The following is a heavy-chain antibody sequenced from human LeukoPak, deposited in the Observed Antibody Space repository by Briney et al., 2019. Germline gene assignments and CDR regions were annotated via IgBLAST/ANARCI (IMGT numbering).Heavy chain of an antibody. CDR1: GGSISSSIYY. CDR3: ARHGVGTTTTLFDY. J-gene: IGHJ4*02. V-gene: IGHV4-39*01. D-gene: IGHD1-26*01. Sequence: PPETLSLTCTVSGGSISSSIYYWGWIRQPPGKGLEWIGSIYYSGSTYYNPSLKSRVTISVDTSKNQFSLKLSSVAAADTAVYYCARHGVGTTTTLFDYWGQGTLVTVSS. CDR2: IYYSGST.